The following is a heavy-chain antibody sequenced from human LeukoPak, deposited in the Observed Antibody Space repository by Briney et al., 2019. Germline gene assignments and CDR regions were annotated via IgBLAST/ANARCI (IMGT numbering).Heavy chain of an antibody. CDR3: VRGGFDY. CDR1: GFTVSSNY. V-gene: IGHV3-48*04. CDR2: ISTSSSTI. Sequence: GGSLRLSCAASGFTVSSNYMNWVRQAPGKGLEWVSYISTSSSTIYYADSVKGRFTISRDNAKNSLYLQMNSLRAEDTAVYYCVRGGFDYWGQGTLVTVSS. J-gene: IGHJ4*02.